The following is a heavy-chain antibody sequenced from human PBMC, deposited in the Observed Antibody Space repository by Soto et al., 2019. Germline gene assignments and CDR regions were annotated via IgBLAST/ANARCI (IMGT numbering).Heavy chain of an antibody. D-gene: IGHD3-3*01. V-gene: IGHV4-34*01. Sequence: PSETLSLTCAVYGGSFSGYYWSWIRQPPGKGLEWIGEINHSGSTNYNPSLKSRVTISVDTSKNQFSLKLSSVTAADTAVYYCARDVLYYDFWSGYYTGLALDYWGQGTLVTVSS. CDR2: INHSGST. CDR3: ARDVLYYDFWSGYYTGLALDY. J-gene: IGHJ4*02. CDR1: GGSFSGYY.